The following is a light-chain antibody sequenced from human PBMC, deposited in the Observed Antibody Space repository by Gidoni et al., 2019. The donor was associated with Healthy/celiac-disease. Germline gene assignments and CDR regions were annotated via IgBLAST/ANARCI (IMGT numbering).Light chain of an antibody. V-gene: IGKV3-11*01. Sequence: EIVWTQSPATLSLSPGERATLSCRASQSVSSYLAWYQQKPGQAPRLLIYDASNRSTGIPARFSGSGSGTDFTLPISSLEPEDFAVYYCQQRSNWPPSITFGQGTRLEIK. CDR3: QQRSNWPPSIT. CDR1: QSVSSY. CDR2: DAS. J-gene: IGKJ5*01.